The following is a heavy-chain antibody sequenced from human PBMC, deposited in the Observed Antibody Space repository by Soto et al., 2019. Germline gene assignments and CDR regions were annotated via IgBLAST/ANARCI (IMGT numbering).Heavy chain of an antibody. Sequence: SETLSLTCAVSGGSFSSSYWSWIRQPPGKGLEWIGEINRSGGTNYNPSLKSRVTISADTSKNQFSLKLSSVTAADTAVYYCARAIPPPGYDVLTGRGNWFDPWGQGTLVTVSS. CDR2: INRSGGT. J-gene: IGHJ5*02. CDR3: ARAIPPPGYDVLTGRGNWFDP. D-gene: IGHD3-9*01. V-gene: IGHV4-34*01. CDR1: GGSFSSSY.